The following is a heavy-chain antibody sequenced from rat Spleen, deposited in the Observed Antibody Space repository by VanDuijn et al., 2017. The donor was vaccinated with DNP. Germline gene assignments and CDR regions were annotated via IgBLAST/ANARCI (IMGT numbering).Heavy chain of an antibody. J-gene: IGHJ4*01. CDR3: ATFEGRDA. Sequence: EVQLVESGGGLVQPGRSLKLSCAASGFTFSDYNMAWVRQAPKKGLEWVATIIYDGSRTYYRDSGKGRFTISRANAKSTLYLQMDRPRYEDTATYYCATFEGRDAWGQGTSVTVSS. CDR1: GFTFSDYN. V-gene: IGHV5S10*01. D-gene: IGHD1-11*01. CDR2: IIYDGSRT.